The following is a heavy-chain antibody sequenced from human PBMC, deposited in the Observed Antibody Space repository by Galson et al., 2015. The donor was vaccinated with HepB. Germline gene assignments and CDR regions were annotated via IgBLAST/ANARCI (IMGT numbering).Heavy chain of an antibody. CDR2: INWNGDSA. V-gene: IGHV3-20*01. J-gene: IGHJ4*02. CDR1: GFTFDNYG. Sequence: SLRLSCAGSGFTFDNYGMRWIRQPPGKGLEWVSGINWNGDSAGYVDSVKGRFTISRDNAKNSLYLEMNNLRVDDTALYHCARFADWGLLDYWGQGTLVTVSS. CDR3: ARFADWGLLDY. D-gene: IGHD7-27*01.